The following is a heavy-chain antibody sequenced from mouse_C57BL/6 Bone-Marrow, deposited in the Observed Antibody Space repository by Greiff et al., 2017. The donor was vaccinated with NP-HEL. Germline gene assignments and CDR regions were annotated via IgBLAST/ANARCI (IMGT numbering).Heavy chain of an antibody. D-gene: IGHD1-1*01. Sequence: EVKLQESGPGLVKPSQSLSLTCSVTGYSITSGYYWNWIRQFPGNKLEWMGYISYDGSNNYNPSLKNRISITRDTSKNQFFLKLNSVTTEDTATYYCARLYYYGSSYWYFDVWGTGTTVTVSS. CDR2: ISYDGSN. CDR1: GYSITSGYY. CDR3: ARLYYYGSSYWYFDV. V-gene: IGHV3-6*01. J-gene: IGHJ1*03.